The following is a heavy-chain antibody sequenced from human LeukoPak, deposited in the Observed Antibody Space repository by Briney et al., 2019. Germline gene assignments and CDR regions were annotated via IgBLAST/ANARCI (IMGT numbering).Heavy chain of an antibody. CDR1: GGSISSSSYY. CDR2: FYYSRSY. D-gene: IGHD3-22*01. CDR3: ARLFVAGIVDRAIDPYFDY. Sequence: SETLSLTCTVSGGSISSSSYYWVWIRQPPGKGLEWIGSFYYSRSYYYNPYLKSRVTISVDTSKNQFSLKLSSVTAADTAVYYCARLFVAGIVDRAIDPYFDYWGQGTLVTVSS. V-gene: IGHV4-39*01. J-gene: IGHJ4*02.